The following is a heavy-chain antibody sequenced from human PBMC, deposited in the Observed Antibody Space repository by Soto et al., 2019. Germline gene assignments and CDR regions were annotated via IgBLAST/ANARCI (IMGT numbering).Heavy chain of an antibody. CDR2: IHPGDSDT. CDR1: GYSFTSYW. D-gene: IGHD1-26*01. CDR3: ARGGREDY. Sequence: PVDSLKISCEASGYSFTSYWIGWVRQMPGKGLEWMGIIHPGDSDTKYSPSFQGQVTISADKSISTAYLQWSSLKASDTAMYYCARGGREDYWGQGTLVTVSS. J-gene: IGHJ4*02. V-gene: IGHV5-51*01.